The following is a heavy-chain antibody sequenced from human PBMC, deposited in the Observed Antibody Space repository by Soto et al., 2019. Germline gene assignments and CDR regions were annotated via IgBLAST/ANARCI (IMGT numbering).Heavy chain of an antibody. CDR3: ARRSSNWAYYFDF. J-gene: IGHJ4*01. D-gene: IGHD6-13*01. Sequence: EVHLVESGGGLVQPGGSLRLSCAASGFTFSSYSLNWVRQAPGKGLAWVSYITSSGTTVYYADSVRGRFTISRDKAKNPLYLQINSLIDDGTSVYYCARRSSNWAYYFDFWGHGTLVTVSS. CDR1: GFTFSSYS. CDR2: ITSSGTTV. V-gene: IGHV3-48*02.